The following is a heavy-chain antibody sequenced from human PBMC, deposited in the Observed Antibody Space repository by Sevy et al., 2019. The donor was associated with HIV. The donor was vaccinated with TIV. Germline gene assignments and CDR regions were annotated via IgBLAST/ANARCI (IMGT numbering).Heavy chain of an antibody. D-gene: IGHD1-26*01. CDR2: ISYDGSNK. CDR3: AKALGVGVGATRGFYYYYGMDV. V-gene: IGHV3-30*18. Sequence: GGSLRLSCAASGFTFSSYGMHWVRQAPGKGLEWVAVISYDGSNKYYADSVKGRFNISRENSKNKRYLQMNSLRAEDTAVYYYAKALGVGVGATRGFYYYYGMDVWGQGTTVTVSS. CDR1: GFTFSSYG. J-gene: IGHJ6*02.